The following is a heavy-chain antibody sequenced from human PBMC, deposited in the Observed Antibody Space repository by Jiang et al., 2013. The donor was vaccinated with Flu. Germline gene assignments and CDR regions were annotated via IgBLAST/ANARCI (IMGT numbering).Heavy chain of an antibody. Sequence: QLLESGGGLVQPGGSLRLSCVASGFMFSGHLMSWVRQSPGKGLEWVANIREDGSQKYYVDSVKGRFTISRDNAKNSLYLQMNSLRAEDTAIYYCARDQWAWEYSYGRDGYNSLLAYWGQGTLVTVSS. J-gene: IGHJ4*02. CDR3: ARDQWAWEYSYGRDGYNSLLAY. V-gene: IGHV3-7*03. D-gene: IGHD5-24*01. CDR2: IREDGSQK. CDR1: GFMFSGHL.